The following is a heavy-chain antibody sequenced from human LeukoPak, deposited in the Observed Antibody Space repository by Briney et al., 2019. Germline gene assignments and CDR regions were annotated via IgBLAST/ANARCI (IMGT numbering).Heavy chain of an antibody. J-gene: IGHJ4*02. Sequence: PSETLSLTCTVSGGSISGYYWTWIRQPGGKGLEWIGRIYTSGSPNYNPSLKSRVIMSLDTSKNQFSLELSSVTAADTAVYYCARGGLDTKRGGYFDFWGQGILVTVSS. CDR1: GGSISGYY. CDR2: IYTSGSP. V-gene: IGHV4-4*07. D-gene: IGHD5-18*01. CDR3: ARGGLDTKRGGYFDF.